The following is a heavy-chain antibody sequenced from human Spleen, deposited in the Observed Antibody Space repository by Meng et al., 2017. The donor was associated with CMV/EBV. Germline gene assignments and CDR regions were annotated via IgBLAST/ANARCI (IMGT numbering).Heavy chain of an antibody. J-gene: IGHJ4*02. V-gene: IGHV5-51*01. CDR1: GYSFTNYW. D-gene: IGHD3-3*01. Sequence: GESLKISCKAAGYSFTNYWIGWVRQTPRKGLEWMGITKPGDSEIQYSPSFQGQVTISVHKSINTAYLQWGSLRTSDTAIFFCARHYIGAWYLEWFFDYWGQGTLVTVSS. CDR2: TKPGDSEI. CDR3: ARHYIGAWYLEWFFDY.